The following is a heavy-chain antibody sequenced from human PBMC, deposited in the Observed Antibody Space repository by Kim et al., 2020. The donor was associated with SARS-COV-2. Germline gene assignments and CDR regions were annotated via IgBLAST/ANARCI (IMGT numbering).Heavy chain of an antibody. J-gene: IGHJ4*02. CDR3: AREVDSFDY. Sequence: NYTYYADSVKGRFTISRDDAKNSLYLQMNSLRAEDTAVYYCAREVDSFDYWGQGTLVTVSS. D-gene: IGHD5-12*01. CDR2: NYT. V-gene: IGHV3-21*01.